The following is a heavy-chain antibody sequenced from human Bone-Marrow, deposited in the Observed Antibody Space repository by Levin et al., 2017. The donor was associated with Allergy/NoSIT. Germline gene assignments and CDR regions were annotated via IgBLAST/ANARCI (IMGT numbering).Heavy chain of an antibody. D-gene: IGHD2/OR15-2a*01. Sequence: LSLTCAASGFTFSSYAMSWVRQAPGKGLEWVSAISGSGGSTYYADSVKGRFTISRDNSKNTLYLQMNSLRAEDTAVYYCAKGEYVRYYGMDVWGQGTTVTVSS. CDR3: AKGEYVRYYGMDV. CDR2: ISGSGGST. V-gene: IGHV3-23*01. CDR1: GFTFSSYA. J-gene: IGHJ6*02.